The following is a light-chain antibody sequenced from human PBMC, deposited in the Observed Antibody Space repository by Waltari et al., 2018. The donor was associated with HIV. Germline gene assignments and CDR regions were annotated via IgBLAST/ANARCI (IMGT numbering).Light chain of an antibody. CDR3: CSCPWSGIRYV. V-gene: IGLV2-23*02. CDR2: EVT. Sequence: QSALTQPASVSGSPGQSITISCTGTSSNVGSDDLVSWYQQHPGEAPKLIIYEVTKRPSGVSNRFSGSKSGNTASLTISGLQAKDEADYYCCSCPWSGIRYVFGTGTKVTVL. CDR1: SSNVGSDDL. J-gene: IGLJ1*01.